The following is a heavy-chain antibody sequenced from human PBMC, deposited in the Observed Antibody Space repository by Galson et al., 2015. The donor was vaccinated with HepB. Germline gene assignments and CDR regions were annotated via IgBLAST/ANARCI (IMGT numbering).Heavy chain of an antibody. CDR3: ARDRGGSGTSWVEWDY. Sequence: SETLSLTCTVSGGSISSSSYYWGWIRQPPGKGLEWIGSIDYSGSTNYNPSLNSRVTISVDTSKNQFSLKLSSVTAADTAVYYCARDRGGSGTSWVEWDYWGQGTLVTVSS. CDR1: GGSISSSSYY. V-gene: IGHV4-39*07. J-gene: IGHJ4*02. D-gene: IGHD3-10*01. CDR2: IDYSGST.